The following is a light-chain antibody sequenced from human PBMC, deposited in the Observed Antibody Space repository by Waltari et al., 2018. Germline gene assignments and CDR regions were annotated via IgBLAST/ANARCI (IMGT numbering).Light chain of an antibody. V-gene: IGKV4-1*01. CDR1: QSIMYSPNNKNF. CDR2: WAS. CDR3: QQYFITPFT. Sequence: DIVMSQSPDPLAVSLGERATINCRSSQSIMYSPNNKNFLAWYQQKPGQSPKMLIYWASTRQAEVPDRFTCGWSGTDYTLTITSVQPEDVAVYYCQQYFITPFTFGPGTKVEIK. J-gene: IGKJ3*01.